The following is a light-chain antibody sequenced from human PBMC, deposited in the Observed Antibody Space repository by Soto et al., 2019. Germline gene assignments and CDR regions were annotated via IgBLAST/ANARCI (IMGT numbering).Light chain of an antibody. CDR3: QQYNSYSEA. Sequence: DIQMTQSPSTLSGSVGDRVTITCRASQTISSWLAWYQQKPGKAPKLLIYKASTLKSGVPSRFSGSGSGTEFTLTISSLQPHDFSTYYCQQYNSYSEAFGQGTKVELK. V-gene: IGKV1-5*03. CDR2: KAS. CDR1: QTISSW. J-gene: IGKJ1*01.